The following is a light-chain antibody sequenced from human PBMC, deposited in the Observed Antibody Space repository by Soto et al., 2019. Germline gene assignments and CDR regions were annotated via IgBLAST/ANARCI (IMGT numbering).Light chain of an antibody. CDR3: QKYNSAPWT. J-gene: IGKJ1*01. Sequence: DIQMTQSPSSVSASVGDRVTITCRASQGIDTWLAWFQQKPGEAPRLLVYDTSSLQSGVPSRFSGRRSGTDFTLTISSLQPEDVATYYCQKYNSAPWTFGQGTKVEIK. V-gene: IGKV1-12*01. CDR2: DTS. CDR1: QGIDTW.